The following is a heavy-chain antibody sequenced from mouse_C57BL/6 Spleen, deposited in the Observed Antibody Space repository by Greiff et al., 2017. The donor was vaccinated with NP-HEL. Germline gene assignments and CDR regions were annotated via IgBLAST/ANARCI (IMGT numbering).Heavy chain of an antibody. Sequence: QVQLQQPGAELVKPGASVTLSCKASGYTFTSYWMHWVKQRPGRGLEWIGRIDPNSGGTKYNEKFKSKATLTVDKPSSTAYMQLSRLTSEDSAGDNCAKGYGYEGAWFAYWGQGTLVTVSA. CDR3: AKGYGYEGAWFAY. CDR2: IDPNSGGT. V-gene: IGHV1-72*01. D-gene: IGHD2-2*01. CDR1: GYTFTSYW. J-gene: IGHJ3*01.